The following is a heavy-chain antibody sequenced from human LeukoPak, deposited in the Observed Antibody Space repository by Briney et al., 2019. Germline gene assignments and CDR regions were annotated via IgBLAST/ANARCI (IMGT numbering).Heavy chain of an antibody. Sequence: GGSLRLSCAASGFTFSGYWMHWVRQAPGKGLVWVSRINSDGSSTSYADSVKGRFTISRDNAKNTLYLQMNSRRAEDTAVYYCARGLVATTPFDYWGQGTLVTVSS. J-gene: IGHJ4*02. CDR3: ARGLVATTPFDY. D-gene: IGHD5-12*01. CDR1: GFTFSGYW. V-gene: IGHV3-74*01. CDR2: INSDGSST.